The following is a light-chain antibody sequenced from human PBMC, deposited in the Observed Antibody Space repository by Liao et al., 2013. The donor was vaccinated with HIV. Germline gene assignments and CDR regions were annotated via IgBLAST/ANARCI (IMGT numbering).Light chain of an antibody. CDR2: YDT. Sequence: SYELTQTPSVSVAPGKTATVTCGGSNIGSKSVHWYQQKPGQAPLLVIYYDTARPSGIPNRFSASESGATATLTIRRVEVGDEADYYCQVWDSSSDRVFGGGTKLTVL. CDR3: QVWDSSSDRV. CDR1: NIGSKS. J-gene: IGLJ3*02. V-gene: IGLV3-21*01.